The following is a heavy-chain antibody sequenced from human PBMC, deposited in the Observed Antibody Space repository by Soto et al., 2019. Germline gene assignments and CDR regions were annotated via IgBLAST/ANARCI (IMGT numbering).Heavy chain of an antibody. V-gene: IGHV1-69*13. Sequence: SVKVSCKASGGTFSSCRINWVRQAPGQGLEWVGGIVPIYRTADYAQQFQGRVTITADESARTSYMELRSLKSQDTAVYYCVRDYGAQLSSSWGEGTLVTDS. J-gene: IGHJ4*02. CDR1: GGTFSSCR. CDR2: IVPIYRTA. CDR3: VRDYGAQLSSS. D-gene: IGHD6-13*01.